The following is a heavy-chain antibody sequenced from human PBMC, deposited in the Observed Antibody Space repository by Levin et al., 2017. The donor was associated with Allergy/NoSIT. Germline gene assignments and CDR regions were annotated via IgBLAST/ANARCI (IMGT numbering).Heavy chain of an antibody. CDR1: GYSFTSYW. J-gene: IGHJ6*03. CDR2: IDPSDSYT. D-gene: IGHD6-19*01. Sequence: GESLKISCKGSGYSFTSYWISWVRQMPGKGLEWMGRIDPSDSYTNYSPSFQGHVTISADKSISTAYLQWSSLKASDTAMYYCARLYRQQWLTNYYYYYRDVWGKGTTVTVSS. V-gene: IGHV5-10-1*01. CDR3: ARLYRQQWLTNYYYYYRDV.